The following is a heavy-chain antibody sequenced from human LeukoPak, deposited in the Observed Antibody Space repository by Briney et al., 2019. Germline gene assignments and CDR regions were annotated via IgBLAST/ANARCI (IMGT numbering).Heavy chain of an antibody. V-gene: IGHV3-48*01. Sequence: GGSLRLSCAASGFTFNSYSMNWVRQAPGKGLEWVSYMSSSTNTIYYADSVKGRFTISRDKAKNSLYLQMNSLRAEDTAVYYCARGIVVLSGDILPYFDFWGQGTLVTVSS. CDR1: GFTFNSYS. J-gene: IGHJ4*02. CDR2: MSSSTNTI. D-gene: IGHD2-15*01. CDR3: ARGIVVLSGDILPYFDF.